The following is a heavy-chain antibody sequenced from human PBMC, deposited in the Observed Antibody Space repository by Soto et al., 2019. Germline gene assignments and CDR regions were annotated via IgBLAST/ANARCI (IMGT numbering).Heavy chain of an antibody. Sequence: GGSLRLSCAASGFTFSNAWMNWVRQAPGKGLEWVGRIKSKTDGGTTDYAAPVKGRFTISRDDSKNTLYLQMNSLKTEDTAVYYCTTPGTGYSYGHYYYYYYGMDVWGQGTTVTVSS. J-gene: IGHJ6*02. CDR3: TTPGTGYSYGHYYYYYYGMDV. D-gene: IGHD5-18*01. CDR2: IKSKTDGGTT. V-gene: IGHV3-15*07. CDR1: GFTFSNAW.